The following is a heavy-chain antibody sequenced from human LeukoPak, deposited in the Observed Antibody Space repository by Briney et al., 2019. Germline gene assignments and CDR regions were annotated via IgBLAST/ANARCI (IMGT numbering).Heavy chain of an antibody. CDR3: AEGRILDY. D-gene: IGHD5-18*01. CDR2: IYHSGST. V-gene: IGHV4-30-2*01. Sequence: SETLSLTCTVSGGSISSGGYYWSWIRQPPGKGLEWIGYIYHSGSTYYNPSLKSRVTISVDRSKNQFSLKLSSVTAADTAVYYCAEGRILDYWGQGTLVTVSS. J-gene: IGHJ4*02. CDR1: GGSISSGGYY.